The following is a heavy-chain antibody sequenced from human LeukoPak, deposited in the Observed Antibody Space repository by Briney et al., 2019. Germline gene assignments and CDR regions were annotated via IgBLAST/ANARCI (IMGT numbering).Heavy chain of an antibody. D-gene: IGHD1-14*01. J-gene: IGHJ6*02. Sequence: GGSQRLSCAASGFGFSDYGIHWVRQAPGKGLEWVALISYDGSIAYYSDSVKGRFTISRDNSKNTLNLQMNGLRVEDTATYYCARDLSPPGAYYYFGMDVWGQGTTVTVSS. CDR2: ISYDGSIA. V-gene: IGHV3-33*01. CDR3: ARDLSPPGAYYYFGMDV. CDR1: GFGFSDYG.